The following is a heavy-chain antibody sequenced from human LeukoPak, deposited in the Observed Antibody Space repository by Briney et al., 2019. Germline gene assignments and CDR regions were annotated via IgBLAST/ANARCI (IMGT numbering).Heavy chain of an antibody. CDR3: ARVAEAAAFDY. CDR1: GFTFSSYE. V-gene: IGHV3-48*03. J-gene: IGHJ4*02. Sequence: GGSLRLSCAASGFTFSSYEMHWVRQAPGKGPEWVSYISSSGSTIYYADSVKGRFTISRDNAKSSLYLQMNSLRADDTAVYYCARVAEAAAFDYWGQGTLVTVSS. D-gene: IGHD6-13*01. CDR2: ISSSGSTI.